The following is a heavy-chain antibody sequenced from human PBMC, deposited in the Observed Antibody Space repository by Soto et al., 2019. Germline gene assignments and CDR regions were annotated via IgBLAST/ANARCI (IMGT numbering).Heavy chain of an antibody. D-gene: IGHD6-19*01. CDR3: ARDNSGSYYFDY. J-gene: IGHJ4*02. CDR1: GFSFSSYT. CDR2: ISYDGYNK. V-gene: IGHV3-30-3*01. Sequence: PGGSLRLSCAASGFSFSSYTMDWVRQAPGKGLEWLALISYDGYNKFYSDSVKGRITISRDNSKNTLYLQMFSLRPEDTAVYYCARDNSGSYYFDYWGQGTLVTVSS.